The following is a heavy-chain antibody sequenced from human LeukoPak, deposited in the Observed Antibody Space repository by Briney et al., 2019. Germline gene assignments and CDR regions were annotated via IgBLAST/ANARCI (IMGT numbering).Heavy chain of an antibody. D-gene: IGHD2-2*01. V-gene: IGHV4-34*01. Sequence: SETLSLTCAVYGGSFSGYYWSWIRQPPGKGLEWIGEINHSGSTNYNPSLKSRVTISVDTSKNQFSLKLSSVTAADTAVYYCARGLPGCSSTSGYLIGRRFGWFDPWGQGTLVTVSS. J-gene: IGHJ5*02. CDR2: INHSGST. CDR3: ARGLPGCSSTSGYLIGRRFGWFDP. CDR1: GGSFSGYY.